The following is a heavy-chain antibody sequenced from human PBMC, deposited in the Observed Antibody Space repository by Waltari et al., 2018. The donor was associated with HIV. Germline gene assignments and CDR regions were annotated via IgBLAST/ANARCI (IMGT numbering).Heavy chain of an antibody. Sequence: QVQLQESGPGLVTPSGTLSLTCDVSGGSVSSDNWWSWVRQPPGEGLKWIGEISQSGITNYSPSLKSRVTISIDKSRNQFSLKLNSVTAADTAVYYCAREATSVTTSGGFDIWGQGTVVTVSS. CDR3: AREATSVTTSGGFDI. J-gene: IGHJ4*02. V-gene: IGHV4-4*02. D-gene: IGHD4-17*01. CDR2: ISQSGIT. CDR1: GGSVSSDNW.